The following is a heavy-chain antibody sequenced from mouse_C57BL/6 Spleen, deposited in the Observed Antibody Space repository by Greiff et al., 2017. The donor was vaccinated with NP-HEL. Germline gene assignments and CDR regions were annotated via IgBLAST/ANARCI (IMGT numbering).Heavy chain of an antibody. CDR1: GFNIKDDY. CDR2: IDPENGDT. Sequence: EVQLQQSGAELVRPGASVKLSCTASGFNIKDDYMHWVKQRPEQGLEWIGWIDPENGDTEYASKFQGKATITADTSSNTAYLQLSSLTSEDTAVYYCTTPGRVWFAYWGQGTLVTVSA. J-gene: IGHJ3*01. CDR3: TTPGRVWFAY. V-gene: IGHV14-4*01.